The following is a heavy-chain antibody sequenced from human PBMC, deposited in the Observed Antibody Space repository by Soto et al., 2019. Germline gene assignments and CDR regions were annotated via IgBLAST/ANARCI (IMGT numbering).Heavy chain of an antibody. D-gene: IGHD4-17*01. CDR3: AKGYGWDYLDY. CDR2: IGADGDTT. J-gene: IGHJ4*02. CDR1: GFTFGNYG. Sequence: GGSLRLSCEASGFTFGNYGMTWVRQPPGKGLEWVSVIGADGDTTYIAESVKGVFTISRDNSKNPLFLQMEDMRAEDTALYYCAKGYGWDYLDYWGQGTLVTVSS. V-gene: IGHV3-23*01.